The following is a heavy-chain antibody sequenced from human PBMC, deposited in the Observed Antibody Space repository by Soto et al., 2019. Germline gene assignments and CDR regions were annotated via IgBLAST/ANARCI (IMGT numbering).Heavy chain of an antibody. D-gene: IGHD4-4*01. CDR3: AREVTSDGYPYYFDY. J-gene: IGHJ4*02. Sequence: ASETLSLTCTVSGGSISTHYWNWVRQPAGKGLEWIGRIYTGGITDYNPSLKSRVTMSIDTSRDQFSLKLISVTAADTAVYWCAREVTSDGYPYYFDYWGQ. V-gene: IGHV4-4*07. CDR1: GGSISTHY. CDR2: IYTGGIT.